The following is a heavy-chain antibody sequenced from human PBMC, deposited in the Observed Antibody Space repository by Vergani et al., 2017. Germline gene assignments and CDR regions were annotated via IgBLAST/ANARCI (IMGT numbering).Heavy chain of an antibody. V-gene: IGHV1-2*02. CDR1: GYTFTGYY. Sequence: QVQLVQSGAEVKKPGASVKVSCKASGYTFTGYYMHWVRQAPGQGLEWMGWINPNSGGTNYAQKFQGRVTMTRDTSISTAYMELSRLRSDDTAVYYCARGGLWCGELFHGWFDPWGRGTLVTVSS. CDR3: ARGGLWCGELFHGWFDP. CDR2: INPNSGGT. D-gene: IGHD3-10*01. J-gene: IGHJ5*02.